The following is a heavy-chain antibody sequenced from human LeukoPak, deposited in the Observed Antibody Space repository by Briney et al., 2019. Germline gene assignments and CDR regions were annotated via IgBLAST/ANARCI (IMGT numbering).Heavy chain of an antibody. CDR1: GFTFSSYG. Sequence: PGRSLRLSCAASGFTFSSYGMHWVRQAPGKGLEWVAVIWYDGSNKYYADSVKGRFTISRDNAKNLAFLQMNSLRAEDTAVYYCASLYGIDVWSQGSTVTVSS. J-gene: IGHJ6*02. CDR3: ASLYGIDV. CDR2: IWYDGSNK. V-gene: IGHV3-33*03. D-gene: IGHD3-16*01.